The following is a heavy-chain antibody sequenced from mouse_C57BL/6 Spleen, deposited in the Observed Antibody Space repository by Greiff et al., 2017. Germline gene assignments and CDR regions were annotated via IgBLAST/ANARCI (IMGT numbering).Heavy chain of an antibody. V-gene: IGHV5-6*01. D-gene: IGHD2-3*01. CDR1: GFTFSSYG. Sequence: EVMLVESGGDLVKPGGSLKLSCAASGFTFSSYGMSWVRQTPDKRLEWVATISSGGSYTYYPGSVKGRFTISRDNAKNTLYLQMSSLKSEDTAMYYCARHGDGYYHSYFDYWGQGTTRTGSS. CDR2: ISSGGSYT. CDR3: ARHGDGYYHSYFDY. J-gene: IGHJ2*01.